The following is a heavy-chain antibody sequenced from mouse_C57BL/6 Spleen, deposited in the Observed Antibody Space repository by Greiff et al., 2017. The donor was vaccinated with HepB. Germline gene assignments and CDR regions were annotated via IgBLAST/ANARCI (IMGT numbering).Heavy chain of an antibody. CDR2: IYPSDSET. Sequence: VKLQQPGAELVRPGSSVKLSCKASGYTFTSYWMDWVKQRPGQGLEWIGNIYPSDSETHYNQKFKDKATLTVDKSSSTAYMQLSSLTSEDSAVYYCARRYGYDYFDYWGQGTTRTVSS. J-gene: IGHJ2*01. CDR3: ARRYGYDYFDY. D-gene: IGHD2-2*01. V-gene: IGHV1-61*01. CDR1: GYTFTSYW.